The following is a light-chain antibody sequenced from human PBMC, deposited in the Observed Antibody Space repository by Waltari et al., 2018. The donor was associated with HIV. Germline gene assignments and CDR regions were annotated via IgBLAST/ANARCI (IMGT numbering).Light chain of an antibody. CDR2: DNN. Sequence: QSVLTPPPSVSAAPGQKVTISCSGSSSNLRNNYVSWSQQLPGTAPKLLIYDNNKRPSGIPDRFSGSKSGTSATLGITGLQTGDEADYYCGTWDSSLSAGHWVFGGGTKLTVL. CDR1: SSNLRNNY. V-gene: IGLV1-51*01. CDR3: GTWDSSLSAGHWV. J-gene: IGLJ3*02.